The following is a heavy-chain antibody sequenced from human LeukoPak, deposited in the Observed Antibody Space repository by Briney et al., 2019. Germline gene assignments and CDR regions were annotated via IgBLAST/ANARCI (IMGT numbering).Heavy chain of an antibody. D-gene: IGHD5-24*01. CDR3: ARCPRGGWLQFYFDY. CDR1: GYTFTGYY. J-gene: IGHJ4*02. CDR2: INANSGGT. Sequence: GASVNVSCKASGYTFTGYYMHWVRQAPGQGLEWMGWINANSGGTNYAQKFQGRVTMTGDTSISTAYMELSRLRSDDTAVYYCARCPRGGWLQFYFDYWGQGTLVTVSS. V-gene: IGHV1-2*02.